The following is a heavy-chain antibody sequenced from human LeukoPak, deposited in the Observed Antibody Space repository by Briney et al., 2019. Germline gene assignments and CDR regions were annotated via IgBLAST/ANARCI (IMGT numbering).Heavy chain of an antibody. CDR2: ISAYNGNT. J-gene: IGHJ4*02. Sequence: ASVEVSCKASGYTFTSYGISWVRQAPGQGLEWMGWISAYNGNTNYAHKLQGRVTMTTDTSTSTAYMELRSLRSDDTAVYYCARDHSDYGGNSLDYWGQGTLVTVSS. CDR1: GYTFTSYG. CDR3: ARDHSDYGGNSLDY. D-gene: IGHD4-23*01. V-gene: IGHV1-18*01.